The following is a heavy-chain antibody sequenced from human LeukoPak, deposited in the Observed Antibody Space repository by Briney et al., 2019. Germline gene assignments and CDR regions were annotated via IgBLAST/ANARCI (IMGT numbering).Heavy chain of an antibody. J-gene: IGHJ3*02. V-gene: IGHV3-21*01. CDR1: GFTFSSDS. CDR2: ISSSSSYI. Sequence: GGSLRLSCAASGFTFSSDSMNWVRQAPGKGLEWVSSISSSSSYIYYADSVKGRFTISRDNAKNSLYLQMNSLRAEDTAVYYCAKSKDGYNYGAFHIWGQGTMVTVSS. CDR3: AKSKDGYNYGAFHI. D-gene: IGHD5-24*01.